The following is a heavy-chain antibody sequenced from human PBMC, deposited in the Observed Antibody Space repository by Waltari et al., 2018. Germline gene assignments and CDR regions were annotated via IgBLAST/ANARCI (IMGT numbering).Heavy chain of an antibody. D-gene: IGHD3-10*01. CDR2: IYHSGST. V-gene: IGHV4-38-2*02. J-gene: IGHJ4*02. CDR1: GYSIRSGYS. CDR3: ARDSYYYGSGALDY. Sequence: QVQLQESGPGLVKPSETLSLTCTVSGYSIRSGYSWGWIRQPPGKGLEWIGSIYHSGSTDYNPSLKSRVTISVDTSKNQFSLKLSSVTAADTAVYYCARDSYYYGSGALDYWGQGTLVTVSS.